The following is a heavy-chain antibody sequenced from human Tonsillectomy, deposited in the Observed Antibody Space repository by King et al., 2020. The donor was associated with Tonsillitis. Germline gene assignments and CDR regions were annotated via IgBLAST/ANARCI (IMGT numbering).Heavy chain of an antibody. CDR3: AKDKVATMPRDAFDF. Sequence: VQSGGSLRLSCAASGFTFSSYAMSWVRQAPGKGLEWASAISGSGGSTYSADSVKGRFTISRDNSKNTLYLQMNSLRAEDTAVYYCAKDKVATMPRDAFDFWGQGTMVTVSS. CDR1: GFTFSSYA. CDR2: ISGSGGST. J-gene: IGHJ3*01. D-gene: IGHD5-12*01. V-gene: IGHV3-23*01.